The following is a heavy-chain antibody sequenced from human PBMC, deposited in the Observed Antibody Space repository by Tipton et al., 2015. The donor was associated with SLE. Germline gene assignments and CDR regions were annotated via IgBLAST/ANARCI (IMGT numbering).Heavy chain of an antibody. V-gene: IGHV4-34*01. CDR2: INHSGST. J-gene: IGHJ4*02. D-gene: IGHD2-15*01. Sequence: TLSLTCAVYGGSFSGYYWSWIRQPPGKGLEWIGEINHSGSTNYNPSPKSRVTISVDTSKNQFSLKLSSVTAADTAVYYCARLPLYYYFDYWGQGTLVTVSS. CDR1: GGSFSGYY. CDR3: ARLPLYYYFDY.